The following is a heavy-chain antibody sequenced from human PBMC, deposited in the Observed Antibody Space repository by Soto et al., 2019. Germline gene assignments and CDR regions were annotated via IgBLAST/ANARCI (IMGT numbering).Heavy chain of an antibody. J-gene: IGHJ4*02. Sequence: GGSLRLSCAASGFTFSDYCMGWIRQAPGKGLEWLSYISSSGTTVFHADSLKGRFTVSRDNAKNSLYLQMNSLTAADTAVYFCARDRFGGYKFDLWGQGTLVTVSS. CDR3: ARDRFGGYKFDL. D-gene: IGHD5-12*01. CDR1: GFTFSDYC. CDR2: ISSSGTTV. V-gene: IGHV3-11*01.